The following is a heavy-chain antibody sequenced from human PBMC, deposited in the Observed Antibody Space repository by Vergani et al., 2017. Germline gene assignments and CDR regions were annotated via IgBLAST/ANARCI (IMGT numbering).Heavy chain of an antibody. V-gene: IGHV3-48*03. D-gene: IGHD3-9*01. CDR1: GFTFSSYE. J-gene: IGHJ6*02. CDR2: ISSSGSTI. CDR3: ARTLTTIFLGYGMDV. Sequence: EVQLVESGGGLVQPGGSLRLSCAASGFTFSSYEMNWVRQAPGKGLEWVSYISSSGSTIYYADSVKGRFTISRDNAKNSLYLQMNSLRAEDTAVYYCARTLTTIFLGYGMDVWGQGTTVTVSS.